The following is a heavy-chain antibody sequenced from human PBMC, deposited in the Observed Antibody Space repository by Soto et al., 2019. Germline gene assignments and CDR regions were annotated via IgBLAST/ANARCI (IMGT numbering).Heavy chain of an antibody. CDR2: IIPIFGTA. CDR3: ASGVVQAVIAYDPGMDV. J-gene: IGHJ6*02. CDR1: GGTFTSYA. V-gene: IGHV1-69*06. D-gene: IGHD2-2*01. Sequence: ASVQASCKASGGTFTSYAISWGRQAPGQEHEWMGGIIPIFGTANYAQKFQGRVTITADKSTRKAYMEIRRLRSEDTGGYYCASGVVQAVIAYDPGMDVWG.